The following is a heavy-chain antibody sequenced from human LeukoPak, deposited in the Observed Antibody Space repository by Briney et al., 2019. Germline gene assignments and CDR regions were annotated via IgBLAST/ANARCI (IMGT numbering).Heavy chain of an antibody. CDR3: ARGPRTYYDSSGYYLI. D-gene: IGHD3-22*01. J-gene: IGHJ4*02. Sequence: PSETLSLTCAVYGGSFSGYYWSWIRQPPGKGLEWIGEINHSGSTNYNPSLKSRVTISVDTSKNQFSLKLSSVTAADTAVYYCARGPRTYYDSSGYYLIWGQGTLVTVSS. CDR2: INHSGST. CDR1: GGSFSGYY. V-gene: IGHV4-34*01.